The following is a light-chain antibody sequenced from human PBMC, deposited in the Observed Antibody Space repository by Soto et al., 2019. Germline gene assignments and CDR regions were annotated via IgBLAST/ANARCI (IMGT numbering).Light chain of an antibody. J-gene: IGLJ3*02. Sequence: QSALTQPASVSGSPGQSITISCAGSNSDVGAYNYVSWYQQHPGKAHKLIIFDVSNRPSGVSDRFSASKSGNTASLTISGLQAEDEADYYCSSFTTCTTLVFGGGTTLTVL. CDR3: SSFTTCTTLV. CDR1: NSDVGAYNY. CDR2: DVS. V-gene: IGLV2-14*03.